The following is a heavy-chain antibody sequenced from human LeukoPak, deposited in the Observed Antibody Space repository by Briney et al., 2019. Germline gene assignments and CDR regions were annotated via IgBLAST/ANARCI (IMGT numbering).Heavy chain of an antibody. V-gene: IGHV5-51*01. CDR2: IYPGGSDT. Sequence: GESLKISCKASGYSFSNHWIGWVRQMPGKGLEWMGIIYPGGSDTRYSPSFQGQVTISADKSISTAYLQWSSLRASDTAIYFCAHSVGYDDAFDHWGQGTLVTVSS. D-gene: IGHD5-12*01. CDR1: GYSFSNHW. CDR3: AHSVGYDDAFDH. J-gene: IGHJ4*02.